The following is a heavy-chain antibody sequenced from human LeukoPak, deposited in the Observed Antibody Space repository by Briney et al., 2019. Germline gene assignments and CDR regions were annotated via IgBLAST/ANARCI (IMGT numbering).Heavy chain of an antibody. CDR2: IYYSGNT. CDR3: VRDRDRGNWFDP. V-gene: IGHV4-59*12. Sequence: SETLSLTCTVSRGSISGYSWSWIRQSPGGGLEWIGTIYYSGNTYYNPSLRSRVTMSVDTSKNQFSLTLSSVTAADTAVYYCVRDRDRGNWFDPWGQGTLVTVSS. D-gene: IGHD3-10*01. J-gene: IGHJ5*02. CDR1: RGSISGYS.